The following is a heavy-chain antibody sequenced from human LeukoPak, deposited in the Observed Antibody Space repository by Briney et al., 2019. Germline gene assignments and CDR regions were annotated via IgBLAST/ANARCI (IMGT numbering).Heavy chain of an antibody. D-gene: IGHD6-19*01. V-gene: IGHV1-69*04. CDR2: IIPIFGIA. Sequence: SVKVSSTASGGTFTSYAISWVRQAPGQGLEWMGRIIPIFGIANYAQKFQGRVTITADKSTSTAYMELSSLRSEDTAVYYCARTIAVAGYNWFDPWGQGTLVTVSS. J-gene: IGHJ5*02. CDR3: ARTIAVAGYNWFDP. CDR1: GGTFTSYA.